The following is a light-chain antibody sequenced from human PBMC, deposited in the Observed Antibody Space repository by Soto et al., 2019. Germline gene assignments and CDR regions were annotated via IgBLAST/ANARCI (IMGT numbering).Light chain of an antibody. CDR3: CSCAASTTYV. V-gene: IGLV2-23*01. CDR2: EAS. CDR1: SNNVGSYNL. J-gene: IGLJ1*01. Sequence: QSALTQPASVSGSPGQSITISCTGTSNNVGSYNLVSWYQQHPGRAPKLIIYEASKRPSGVSNRFSGSKSGNTASLTISGLQAEDEADYYCCSCAASTTYVFGTVTKVTVL.